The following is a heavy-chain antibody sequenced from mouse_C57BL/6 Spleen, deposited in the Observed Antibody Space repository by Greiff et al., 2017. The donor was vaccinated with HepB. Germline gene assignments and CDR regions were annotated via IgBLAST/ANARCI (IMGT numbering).Heavy chain of an antibody. V-gene: IGHV2-2*01. Sequence: VQLQESGPGLVQPSQSLSITCTVSGFSLTSYGVHWVRQSPGKGLEWLGVIWSGGSTDYNAAFISRLSISKDNSKSQVFFKMNSLQADDTAIYYCARKNYSILYAMDYWGQGTSVTVSS. CDR1: GFSLTSYG. CDR3: ARKNYSILYAMDY. J-gene: IGHJ4*01. CDR2: IWSGGST. D-gene: IGHD2-5*01.